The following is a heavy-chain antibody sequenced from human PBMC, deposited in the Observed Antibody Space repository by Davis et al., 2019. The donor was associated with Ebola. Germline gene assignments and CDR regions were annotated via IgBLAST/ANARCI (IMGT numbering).Heavy chain of an antibody. V-gene: IGHV3-23*01. J-gene: IGHJ4*02. Sequence: GESLKISCAASGFTFNSYAVNWVRQAPGKGLEWVSSISNSGGGSYYADSVKGRFTISRDNSKSTLYLQMSSLRDEDTAVYYCAKQGSWNYWDWGQGTLLTVSS. CDR2: ISNSGGGS. CDR3: AKQGSWNYWD. D-gene: IGHD6-13*01. CDR1: GFTFNSYA.